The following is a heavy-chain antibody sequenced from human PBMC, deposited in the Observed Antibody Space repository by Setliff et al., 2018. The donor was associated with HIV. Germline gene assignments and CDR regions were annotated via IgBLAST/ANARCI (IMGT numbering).Heavy chain of an antibody. D-gene: IGHD4-17*01. CDR3: AAHLAITVIGHWFFSL. Sequence: PSETLSLTCTVSGDSISSYYWSWIRQPPGKGLEWIGYIYTSGSTNYNPSLKSRVTISVDTSKNQFSLKLSSVTAADSGLYFCAAHLAITVIGHWFFSLWGRGTLVTVSS. J-gene: IGHJ2*01. CDR2: IYTSGST. V-gene: IGHV4-4*08. CDR1: GDSISSYY.